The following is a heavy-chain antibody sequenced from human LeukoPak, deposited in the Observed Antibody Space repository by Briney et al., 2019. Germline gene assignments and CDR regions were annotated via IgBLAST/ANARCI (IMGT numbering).Heavy chain of an antibody. V-gene: IGHV3-23*01. CDR2: ISGSGGST. Sequence: GGTLRLSCAASGFTFSSYGMSWVRQAPGKELEWVSAISGSGGSTYYADSVKGRFTISRDNSKNTLYLQMNSLKTEDTAVYYCTRHLGGSYYYWFDPWGQGSLVTVSS. J-gene: IGHJ5*02. CDR3: TRHLGGSYYYWFDP. CDR1: GFTFSSYG. D-gene: IGHD1-26*01.